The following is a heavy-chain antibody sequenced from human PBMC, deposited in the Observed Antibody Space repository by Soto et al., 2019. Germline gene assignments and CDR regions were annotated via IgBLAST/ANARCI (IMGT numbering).Heavy chain of an antibody. V-gene: IGHV3-13*05. CDR1: GFTFSSYD. CDR2: IGTAGDP. D-gene: IGHD6-13*01. CDR3: ARGPIYSRSWYRDLYFDY. Sequence: GGSLRLSCAASGFTFSSYDMHWVRQATGKGLEWVSAIGTAGDPYYPGSVKGRSTISRENAKNSLYLQMNSLRAGDTAVYYCARGPIYSRSWYRDLYFDYWGQGTLVTVSS. J-gene: IGHJ4*02.